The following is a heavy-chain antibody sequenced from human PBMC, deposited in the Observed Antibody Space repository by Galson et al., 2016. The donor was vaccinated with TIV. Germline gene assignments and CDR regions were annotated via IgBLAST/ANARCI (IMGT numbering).Heavy chain of an antibody. CDR1: SSFW. J-gene: IGHJ6*02. CDR2: ISHRGSP. Sequence: SSFWMTWVRQAPGKGLEWIGEISHRGSPIYNPSLEGRVTISEDTSRNHLSLSLKSVTVADTAVYFCARDGIDGMDVWGQGTTVIVSS. D-gene: IGHD1-1*01. V-gene: IGHV4/OR15-8*01. CDR3: ARDGIDGMDV.